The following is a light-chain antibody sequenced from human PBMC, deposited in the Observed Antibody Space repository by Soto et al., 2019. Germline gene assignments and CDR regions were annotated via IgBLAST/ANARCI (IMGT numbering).Light chain of an antibody. CDR2: AAS. V-gene: IGKV1-39*01. Sequence: DIQMTQSPSSLSASVGDRVTITCRASQSISSSLNWYQQKPGKAPKLLIYAASSLQSGVPSRFSGSGSGTDFTLTISSLQPEDFATDYCQQSYSTPITFGQGTRLEIK. CDR3: QQSYSTPIT. J-gene: IGKJ5*01. CDR1: QSISSS.